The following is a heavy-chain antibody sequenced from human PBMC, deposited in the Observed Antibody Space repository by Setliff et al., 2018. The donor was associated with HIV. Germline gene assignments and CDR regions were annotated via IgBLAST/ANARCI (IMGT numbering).Heavy chain of an antibody. D-gene: IGHD3-10*01. CDR3: ARDEYYYGSGSLDY. CDR1: GYTFPSSG. V-gene: IGHV1-18*01. CDR2: ISAHNGKT. Sequence: ASVKVSCKASGYTFPSSGISWVRQAPGQGLEWVGWISAHNGKTKYAQILQGRVTMTTDTSTSTAFMELRSLRFDDTAVYYCARDEYYYGSGSLDYRGQGTLVTVSS. J-gene: IGHJ4*02.